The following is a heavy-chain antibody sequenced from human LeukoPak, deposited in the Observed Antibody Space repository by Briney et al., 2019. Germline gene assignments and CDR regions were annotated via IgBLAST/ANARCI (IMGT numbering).Heavy chain of an antibody. CDR2: INPNSGGT. J-gene: IGHJ4*02. V-gene: IGHV1-2*02. D-gene: IGHD6-19*01. CDR3: ARETPPYCSGSLADY. Sequence: ASVKVSCKASGYTFTGYYMHWVQQAPGQGLEWMEWINPNSGGTNYAQKFQGRVTMTRDTSISTAYMELSRLRSDDTAVYYCARETPPYCSGSLADYWGQGTLVTVSS. CDR1: GYTFTGYY.